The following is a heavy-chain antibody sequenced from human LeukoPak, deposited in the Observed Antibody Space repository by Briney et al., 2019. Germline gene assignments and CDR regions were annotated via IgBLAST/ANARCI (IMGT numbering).Heavy chain of an antibody. V-gene: IGHV3-7*05. J-gene: IGHJ3*02. Sequence: SWVRQAPGKGLEWVANIKQDGSEKYYVDSVKGRFTISRDNAKKSLFLQMNSLRAEDTAVYYCARGSGGSGAFDIWGQGTMVTVSS. CDR3: ARGSGGSGAFDI. CDR2: IKQDGSEK.